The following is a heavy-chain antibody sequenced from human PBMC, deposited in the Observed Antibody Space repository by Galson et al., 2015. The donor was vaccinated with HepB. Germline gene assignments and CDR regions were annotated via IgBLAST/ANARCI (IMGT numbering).Heavy chain of an antibody. CDR2: MNTNTGKP. CDR1: GYTFTDYV. Sequence: SVKVSCKASGYTFTDYVVNWVRQAPGQGLEWMGWMNTNTGKPTYAPGFAGRFVFSLDTSVTTAYLQISSLETDDTAVYYCARSPLRFLDWLPYYDYYYMDVWGEGTPFTVSS. D-gene: IGHD3-3*01. V-gene: IGHV7-4-1*02. J-gene: IGHJ6*03. CDR3: ARSPLRFLDWLPYYDYYYMDV.